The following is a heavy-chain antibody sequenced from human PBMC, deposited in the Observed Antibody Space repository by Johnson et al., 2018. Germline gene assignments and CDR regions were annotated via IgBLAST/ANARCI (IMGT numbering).Heavy chain of an antibody. Sequence: QVQLQESGPGLVKPSETLSLTCTVSGGSISSYYWSWIRQPPGKGLEWIGYIYYSGSTNYNPSLKSRVTISVDTAKNQFSLELSSVTAADTALYSRARLPVVTASPYFYGMDVWGQGTTVTVS. V-gene: IGHV4-59*01. J-gene: IGHJ6*02. CDR1: GGSISSYY. CDR2: IYYSGST. CDR3: ARLPVVTASPYFYGMDV. D-gene: IGHD2-21*02.